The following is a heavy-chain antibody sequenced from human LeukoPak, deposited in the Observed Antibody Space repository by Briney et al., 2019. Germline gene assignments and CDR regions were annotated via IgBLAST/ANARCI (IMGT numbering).Heavy chain of an antibody. V-gene: IGHV1-3*01. CDR1: GYTFTSYA. Sequence: ASVKVSCKASGYTFTSYAMHWVRQAPGQRLEWMGWINAGNGNTKYSQKFQGRVTITRDTSASTAYMELSSLRSEDTAVYYCARVEGYCSSTSCPGWHAFDIWGQGTMVTVSS. D-gene: IGHD2-2*01. CDR2: INAGNGNT. CDR3: ARVEGYCSSTSCPGWHAFDI. J-gene: IGHJ3*02.